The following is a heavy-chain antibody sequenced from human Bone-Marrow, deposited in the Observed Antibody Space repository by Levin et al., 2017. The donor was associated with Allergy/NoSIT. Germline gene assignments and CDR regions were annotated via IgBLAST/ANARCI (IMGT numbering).Heavy chain of an antibody. Sequence: GASVKVSCQGSGYAFDRKWIAWVRQVPGKGLEWIGIIYPGDFDTRYSPSVEGHVSITVDKSINTAYLHFFSLKASDTAMYFCARHTFRGVGSDIWGQGTLVTVSA. CDR1: GYAFDRKW. CDR3: ARHTFRGVGSDI. J-gene: IGHJ3*02. CDR2: IYPGDFDT. D-gene: IGHD2/OR15-2a*01. V-gene: IGHV5-51*01.